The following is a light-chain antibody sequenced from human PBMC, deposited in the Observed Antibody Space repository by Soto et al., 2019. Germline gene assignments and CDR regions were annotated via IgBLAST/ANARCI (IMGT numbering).Light chain of an antibody. CDR3: TSYTSRNTYV. J-gene: IGLJ1*01. V-gene: IGLV2-14*01. CDR1: SSDVGRYNY. CDR2: EIS. Sequence: QSVLTQPASVSGSPGQSITISCTGTSSDVGRYNYVSWYQQYPGKAPKLMIYEISNRPSGVSIRFSGSKSGNTASLTISGLQPDEEADSYCTSYTSRNTYVFGGGTKVTVL.